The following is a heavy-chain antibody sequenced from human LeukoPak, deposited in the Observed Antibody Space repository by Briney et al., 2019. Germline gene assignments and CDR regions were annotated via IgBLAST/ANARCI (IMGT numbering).Heavy chain of an antibody. V-gene: IGHV1-2*02. D-gene: IGHD6-6*01. Sequence: GASVKVSCKASGYTFTGYYMHWVRQAPGQGLEWMGWINPNSGGTNYAQKFQGRVTMTRDTSISTAYMELSRLRSDDTAVYYCARVDSSSSNYYYYMDVWGKGTTVTASS. J-gene: IGHJ6*03. CDR1: GYTFTGYY. CDR2: INPNSGGT. CDR3: ARVDSSSSNYYYYMDV.